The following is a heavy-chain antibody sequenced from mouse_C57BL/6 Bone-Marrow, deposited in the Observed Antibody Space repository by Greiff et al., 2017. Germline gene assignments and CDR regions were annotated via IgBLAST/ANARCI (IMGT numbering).Heavy chain of an antibody. D-gene: IGHD2-5*01. Sequence: LVESGAELVKPGASVKLSCKASGYTFTSYWMHWVKQRPGQGLEWIGMIHPNSGSTNYNEKFKSKATLTVDKSSSTAYMQLSSLTSEDSAVYYCARSYYSNSFAYWGQGTLVTVSA. CDR3: ARSYYSNSFAY. CDR2: IHPNSGST. V-gene: IGHV1-64*01. J-gene: IGHJ3*01. CDR1: GYTFTSYW.